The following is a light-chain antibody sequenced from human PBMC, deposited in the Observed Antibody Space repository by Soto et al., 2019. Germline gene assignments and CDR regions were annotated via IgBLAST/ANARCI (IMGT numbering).Light chain of an antibody. V-gene: IGKV3-20*01. CDR1: QSVSSTF. Sequence: EIVLTQSPGSLSLAPGERATLSCRASQSVSSTFFAWYQQKPGQAPRLLIYGASSRATGIPDRFSGSGSGTDFTRTISRLEPEDFAVYYCQQYESSVTFGQGTKVEIK. J-gene: IGKJ1*01. CDR2: GAS. CDR3: QQYESSVT.